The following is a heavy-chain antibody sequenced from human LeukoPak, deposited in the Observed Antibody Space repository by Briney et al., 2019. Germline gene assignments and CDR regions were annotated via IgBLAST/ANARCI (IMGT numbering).Heavy chain of an antibody. Sequence: PGGSLRLSCAVSGFTFSSYAMSWVRQAPGEGLEWVSHMSGSGGTTYYADSVKGRFTISRDNSKNTLFLQMDSLRAEDTAVYYCAKGLDFWSDYLSGWGQGTLVTVSS. CDR2: MSGSGGTT. D-gene: IGHD3-3*01. CDR3: AKGLDFWSDYLSG. J-gene: IGHJ4*02. V-gene: IGHV3-23*01. CDR1: GFTFSSYA.